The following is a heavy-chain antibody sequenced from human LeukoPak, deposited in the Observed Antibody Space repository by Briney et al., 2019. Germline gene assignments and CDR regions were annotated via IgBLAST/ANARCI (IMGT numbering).Heavy chain of an antibody. V-gene: IGHV1-2*02. CDR1: GYTFTGYY. CDR2: VNPNSVGT. Sequence: ASVKVSCRASGYTFTGYYIHWVRQAPGQGLEWMGWVNPNSGGTGQGLEWMRWVNPNSVGTDYAQKFQGRDTMTGDTSITTAYMELSRLTSDDTAVYYCARGHSTSGSFDYWGQGTPVTVST. J-gene: IGHJ4*02. CDR3: ARGHSTSGSFDY. D-gene: IGHD1-26*01.